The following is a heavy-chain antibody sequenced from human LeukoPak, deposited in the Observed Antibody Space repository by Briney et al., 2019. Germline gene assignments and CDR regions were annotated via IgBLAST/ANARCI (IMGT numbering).Heavy chain of an antibody. V-gene: IGHV1-18*01. CDR2: ISAYNGNT. CDR1: GYTFTSYG. J-gene: IGHJ6*02. Sequence: ASVKVSCKASGYTFTSYGISWVRQAPGQGPEWMGWISAYNGNTNYAQKLQGRVTMTTDTSTSTAYMELRSLRPDDTAVYYCARSEYYYDSSGYSYYYYGMDVWGQGTTVTVSS. D-gene: IGHD3-22*01. CDR3: ARSEYYYDSSGYSYYYYGMDV.